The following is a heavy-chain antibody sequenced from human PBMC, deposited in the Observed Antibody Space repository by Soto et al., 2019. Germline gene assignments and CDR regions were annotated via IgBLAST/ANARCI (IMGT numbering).Heavy chain of an antibody. CDR3: ARGSSAYCGGDCEFDY. Sequence: QVQLVQSGAEVKKPGASVKVSCKASGYTFISYGISWVRQAPGQGLEWMGWISAYNVNTNYARKLQGRVTMTTDTSTSTAYMELRSLRSDDTAVYYCARGSSAYCGGDCEFDYWGQGTLVIVSS. D-gene: IGHD2-21*02. CDR1: GYTFISYG. J-gene: IGHJ4*02. CDR2: ISAYNVNT. V-gene: IGHV1-18*01.